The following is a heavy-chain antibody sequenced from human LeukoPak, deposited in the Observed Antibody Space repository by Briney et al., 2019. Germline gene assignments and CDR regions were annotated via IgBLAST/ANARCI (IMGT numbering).Heavy chain of an antibody. J-gene: IGHJ4*02. CDR3: ARTGYSYGFYFDY. CDR2: IYYSGST. CDR1: GGSISSGGYY. Sequence: SETLSLTCTVSGGSISSGGYYWSWIRQHPGKGLEWIGYIYYSGSTYYNPSLKSRVTISVDTSKNQFSLKLSSVTAADTAVYYCARTGYSYGFYFDYWGQGTLVTVSS. D-gene: IGHD5-18*01. V-gene: IGHV4-31*03.